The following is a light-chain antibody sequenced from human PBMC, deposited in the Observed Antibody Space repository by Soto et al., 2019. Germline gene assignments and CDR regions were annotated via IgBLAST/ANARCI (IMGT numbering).Light chain of an antibody. Sequence: EIVLTQSPGTLSLSPWERATLSCRASRSVNNNYLAWYQQKPGQAPRLLIFGTSSRATGIPDRFSGSGSGTDFTLTISRLEPEDFAVYFCQRYGSSPLITFGQGTRLEIK. J-gene: IGKJ5*01. CDR1: RSVNNNY. V-gene: IGKV3-20*01. CDR2: GTS. CDR3: QRYGSSPLIT.